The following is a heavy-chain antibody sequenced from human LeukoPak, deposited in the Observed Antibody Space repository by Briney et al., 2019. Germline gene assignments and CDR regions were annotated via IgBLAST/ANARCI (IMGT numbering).Heavy chain of an antibody. CDR2: INHSGST. Sequence: PSETLSLTCAVYGGSFSGYYWSWIRQPPGKGLEWIGEINHSGSTNYNPSLKSRVTISVDTSKNQFSLKLSSVTAADMAVYYCARDYAWENTYYYDSSGYFAFDIWGQGTMVTVSS. CDR3: ARDYAWENTYYYDSSGYFAFDI. V-gene: IGHV4-34*01. CDR1: GGSFSGYY. J-gene: IGHJ3*02. D-gene: IGHD3-22*01.